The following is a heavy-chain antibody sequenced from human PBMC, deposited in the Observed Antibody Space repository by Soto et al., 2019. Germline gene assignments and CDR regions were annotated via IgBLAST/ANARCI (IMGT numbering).Heavy chain of an antibody. J-gene: IGHJ1*01. V-gene: IGHV1-69*04. CDR2: IIPILDIR. CDR3: VREGDYYDSSGYQEMVAEYFQL. D-gene: IGHD3-22*01. CDR1: GGTFSSYT. Sequence: SVKVSCKASGGTFSSYTISWVRQAPGQGLEWMGRIIPILDIRNYAQKFQGRVTITADKSTSTAYMELSSLRSEDTAVYYCVREGDYYDSSGYQEMVAEYFQLWGQGPPVTVSS.